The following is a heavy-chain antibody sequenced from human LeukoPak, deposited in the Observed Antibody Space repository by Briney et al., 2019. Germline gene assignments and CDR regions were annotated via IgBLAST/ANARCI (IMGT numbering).Heavy chain of an antibody. J-gene: IGHJ3*02. D-gene: IGHD1-26*01. CDR3: ARSGSDAFDI. CDR2: IYPNSGDT. CDR1: GYTFSGYY. Sequence: ASVKVSCKASGYTFSGYYMHWVRQPPGQGLEWMGWIYPNSGDTKYAQKFQGRVTVTRDTSISTAFMEVSRLTSDDTAVYYCARSGSDAFDIWGQGTMVTVSS. V-gene: IGHV1-2*02.